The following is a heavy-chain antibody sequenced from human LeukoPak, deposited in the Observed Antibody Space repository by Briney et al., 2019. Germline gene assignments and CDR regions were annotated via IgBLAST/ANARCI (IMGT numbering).Heavy chain of an antibody. Sequence: GGSLRLSCVASGFTFSSYGMHWVRHAPATGLEWVSVIYYDGSNKYYADSVKGRFTITSDNSNNTLYLLMNSTGAAYTTVFYASRSWRYFDYRLNYWGQGPLVTVSS. CDR3: SRSWRYFDYRLNY. CDR2: IYYDGSNK. D-gene: IGHD3-9*01. V-gene: IGHV3-33*08. CDR1: GFTFSSYG. J-gene: IGHJ4*02.